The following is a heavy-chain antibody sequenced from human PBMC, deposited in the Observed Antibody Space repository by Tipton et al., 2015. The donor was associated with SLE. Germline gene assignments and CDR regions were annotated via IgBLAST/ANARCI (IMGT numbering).Heavy chain of an antibody. V-gene: IGHV1-18*01. CDR3: AKEDYYYGSGSFDY. Sequence: QLVQSGAEVKKPGASVKVSCKASGYTFTSYGISWVRQAPGQGLEWMGWFSAYNGNTNYAQKLQGRVTMTTDTSTSTAYMELRSLRSDDTAVYYCAKEDYYYGSGSFDYWGQGTLVTVSS. CDR1: GYTFTSYG. J-gene: IGHJ4*02. D-gene: IGHD3-10*01. CDR2: FSAYNGNT.